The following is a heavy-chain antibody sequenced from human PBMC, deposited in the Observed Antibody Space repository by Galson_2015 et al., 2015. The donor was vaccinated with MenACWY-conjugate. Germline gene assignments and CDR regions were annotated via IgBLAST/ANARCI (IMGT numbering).Heavy chain of an antibody. CDR2: ISASSRFI. J-gene: IGHJ4*02. V-gene: IGHV3-11*06. CDR3: ARVASTRGYSYGFDY. Sequence: SLRLSCAASGFSFSDYYMGWIRQAPGKGLEWISYISASSRFISYADSVKGRFTISRDNAKNSLYLHMDSLRAEDTALYYCARVASTRGYSYGFDYWGQGTLVTVSS. D-gene: IGHD5-18*01. CDR1: GFSFSDYY.